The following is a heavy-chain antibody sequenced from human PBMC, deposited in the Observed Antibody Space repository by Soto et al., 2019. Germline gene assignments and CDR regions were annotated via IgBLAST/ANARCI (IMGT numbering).Heavy chain of an antibody. CDR3: AREENCRGGTCYSEYFHH. CDR1: GYIFTAYS. J-gene: IGHJ1*01. Sequence: QVQLVQSGAEVKKPGASVKVSCKTSGYIFTAYSMHWVRQAPGQGLEWMGVVNPSGGSAHYAQSFEGRVTLTGDTSTSTFYMELSSLRSEDTAVYYCAREENCRGGTCYSEYFHHWGQGTLVTDSS. V-gene: IGHV1-46*01. D-gene: IGHD2-15*01. CDR2: VNPSGGSA.